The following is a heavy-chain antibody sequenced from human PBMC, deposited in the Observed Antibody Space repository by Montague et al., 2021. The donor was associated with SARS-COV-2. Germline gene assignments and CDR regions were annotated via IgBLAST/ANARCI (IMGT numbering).Heavy chain of an antibody. J-gene: IGHJ6*02. D-gene: IGHD3-9*01. CDR3: ARVGRAGYDILTGYYYYGMDV. CDR2: IYTSGST. CDR1: GGSISSYY. V-gene: IGHV4-4*07. Sequence: SETLSLTCTVSGGSISSYYWSWIRQPAGKGLEWIGRIYTSGSTNYNPSLKSRVTMSVDTSKNQFSLKLSSVTAADTAEYYCARVGRAGYDILTGYYYYGMDVWGQGTTVTVSS.